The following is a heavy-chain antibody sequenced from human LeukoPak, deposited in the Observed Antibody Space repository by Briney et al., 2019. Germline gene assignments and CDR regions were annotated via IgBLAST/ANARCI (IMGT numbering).Heavy chain of an antibody. Sequence: GGSLRLSCAASGFTFSNAWMSWVRQAPGKGLEWVGRIKSKTDGGTTDYAAPVKGRFTISRDDSKNTLYLQMNSLKTEDTAVYYCTTESISLSYYGMDVWGQGTTVTVSS. V-gene: IGHV3-15*01. CDR1: GFTFSNAW. CDR3: TTESISLSYYGMDV. CDR2: IKSKTDGGTT. J-gene: IGHJ6*02. D-gene: IGHD2/OR15-2a*01.